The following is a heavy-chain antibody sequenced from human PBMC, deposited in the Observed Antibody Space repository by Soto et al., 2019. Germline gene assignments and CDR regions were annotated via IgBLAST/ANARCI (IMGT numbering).Heavy chain of an antibody. CDR1: GDSLSSGGFS. J-gene: IGHJ5*02. CDR2: IYHSGTS. D-gene: IGHD6-13*01. Sequence: SETLSLTCAVSGDSLSSGGFSWSWIRQPPGKGMEWIGYIYHSGTSFYNPSLKSRVTISVDGSKNQFSLKLSSVTAADTAVYYCARERPDGSRLDPWGQGTLVTVSS. CDR3: ARERPDGSRLDP. V-gene: IGHV4-30-2*01.